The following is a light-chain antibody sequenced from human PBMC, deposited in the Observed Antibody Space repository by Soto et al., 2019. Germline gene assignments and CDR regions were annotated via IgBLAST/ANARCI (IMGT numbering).Light chain of an antibody. J-gene: IGKJ1*01. CDR3: QQYNNWTPWT. CDR1: QSVSSN. V-gene: IGKV3-15*01. CDR2: DAS. Sequence: EIVMTQSPATLSVSPGERDTLSCRASQSVSSNLAWYQQRPGQAPRLLIYDASTRATGIPARFSGSGSGTEVTFTISSLQSEDFAVYYCQQYNNWTPWTFGQGTKVEIK.